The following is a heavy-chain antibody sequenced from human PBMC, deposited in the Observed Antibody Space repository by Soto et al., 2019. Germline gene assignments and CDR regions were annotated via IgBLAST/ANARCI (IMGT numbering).Heavy chain of an antibody. D-gene: IGHD4-4*01. J-gene: IGHJ4*02. CDR1: GYTFTNYG. Sequence: QVQLMQSGAEVKKPGASVKVSCKASGYTFTNYGITWVRQAPGQGLEWMGWISAYNGNTNYAQYLQGRVTMTTDTSTATAYMELRSLRTDDPAVYSCASDVPSVGNYEGRYWGQGTLVTVSS. V-gene: IGHV1-18*01. CDR2: ISAYNGNT. CDR3: ASDVPSVGNYEGRY.